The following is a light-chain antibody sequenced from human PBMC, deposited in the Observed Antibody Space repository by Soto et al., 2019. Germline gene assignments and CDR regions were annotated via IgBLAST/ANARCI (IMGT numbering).Light chain of an antibody. V-gene: IGLV2-14*03. CDR2: DVT. J-gene: IGLJ1*01. Sequence: QSALTQPASVSGSPGQSITISCTGTSSDVGGYNFVSWYQQHPGKVPKLLIYDVTSRPSGVSDRFSGSKSGNTASLTISGLQTEDEGDYYCSPYTSSPTDVFGSGTNLTVL. CDR1: SSDVGGYNF. CDR3: SPYTSSPTDV.